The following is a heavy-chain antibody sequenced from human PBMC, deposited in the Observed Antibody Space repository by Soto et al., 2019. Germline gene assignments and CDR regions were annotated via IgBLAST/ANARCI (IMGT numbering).Heavy chain of an antibody. CDR1: GFTVSSNY. V-gene: IGHV3-53*01. CDR3: ARVSLGPYNWFDP. D-gene: IGHD3-3*01. Sequence: PGGSLRLSCAASGFTVSSNYMSWVRQAPGKGLEWVSVIYSGGSTYYADSVKGRFTISRDNSKNTLYLQMNSLRAEDTAVYYCARVSLGPYNWFDPWGQGTLVTVSS. J-gene: IGHJ5*02. CDR2: IYSGGST.